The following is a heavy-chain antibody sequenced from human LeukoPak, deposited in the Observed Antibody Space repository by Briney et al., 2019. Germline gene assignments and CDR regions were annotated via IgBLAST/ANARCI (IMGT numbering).Heavy chain of an antibody. CDR2: ISGSGGST. CDR3: AKDLTMIDAFDI. V-gene: IGHV3-23*01. Sequence: GGSLRLSCAASGFTFSSYAMSWVRQAPGKGLEWVSAISGSGGSTHYADSVKGRFTISRDNSKNTLYLQMNSLRAEDTAVYYCAKDLTMIDAFDIWGQGTMVTVSS. D-gene: IGHD3-22*01. CDR1: GFTFSSYA. J-gene: IGHJ3*02.